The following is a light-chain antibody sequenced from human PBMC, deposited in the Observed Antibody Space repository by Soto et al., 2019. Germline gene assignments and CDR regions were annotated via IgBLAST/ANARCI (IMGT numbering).Light chain of an antibody. J-gene: IGKJ1*01. V-gene: IGKV1-5*01. Sequence: DVQRTQSPSTLSASVGDRVTITCRASQSISRWLGWYQQIPGKAPKLLIYDASNWESGVPSRFSGSGSGTEFTLTISSLQPDDFATYYCQQYNNYLRTFGQGTKVEVK. CDR3: QQYNNYLRT. CDR2: DAS. CDR1: QSISRW.